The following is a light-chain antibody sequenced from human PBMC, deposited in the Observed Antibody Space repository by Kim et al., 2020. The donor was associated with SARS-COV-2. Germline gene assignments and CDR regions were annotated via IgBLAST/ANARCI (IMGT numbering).Light chain of an antibody. CDR1: QSISTY. CDR3: QQSHSTPLLT. CDR2: AAS. J-gene: IGKJ4*01. V-gene: IGKV1-39*01. Sequence: IQMTQSPSSLSASVGDRVTIACRASQSISTYLNWYQQKPGRAPKLLIFAASTLQSGVPSRFSGSGSGTDFTLTISSLQTEDFATDYCQQSHSTPLLTFGGGNKVDIK.